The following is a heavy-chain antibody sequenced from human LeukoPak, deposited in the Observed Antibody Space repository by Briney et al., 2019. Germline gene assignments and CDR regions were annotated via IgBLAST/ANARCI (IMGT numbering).Heavy chain of an antibody. J-gene: IGHJ3*02. V-gene: IGHV1-69*06. CDR3: ARGGMITMIVVHDAFDI. Sequence: SVKVSCKASGGTFSNSAISWVRQAPGQGLEWMRGIIPIFGTANYAQKFQGRVTITADKSTSTAYMELSSLRSEDTAVYYCARGGMITMIVVHDAFDIWGQGTMVTVSS. CDR1: GGTFSNSA. D-gene: IGHD3-22*01. CDR2: IIPIFGTA.